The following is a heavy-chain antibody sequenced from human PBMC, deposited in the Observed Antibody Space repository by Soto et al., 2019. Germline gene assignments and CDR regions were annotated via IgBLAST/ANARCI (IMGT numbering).Heavy chain of an antibody. J-gene: IGHJ3*02. CDR1: GYTFTSYD. D-gene: IGHD3-22*01. V-gene: IGHV1-8*01. CDR3: ARSIYYYDNSSYYSTDTFDI. Sequence: QVQLVQSGAEVEKPGASVKVSCKASGYTFTSYDINWVRQTTGQGLEWVGWMNPNSDNTGYAQKFQGRVTMTRDTSISTAYMELSNLRSEDTAVYYCARSIYYYDNSSYYSTDTFDIWAKGQWSPSLQ. CDR2: MNPNSDNT.